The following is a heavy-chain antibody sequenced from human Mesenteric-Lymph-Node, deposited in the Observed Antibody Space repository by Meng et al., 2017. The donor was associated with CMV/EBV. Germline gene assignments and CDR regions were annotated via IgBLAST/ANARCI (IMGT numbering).Heavy chain of an antibody. J-gene: IGHJ4*02. Sequence: EWRRVGAGGGLVQPGGSLSLSCAATGFNVRDKSMSWVRQAPGKGLEWVCIIYRGDNTYYIDSVKDRFTVSRDNSKNTMYLQMNSLRVEDTAVYYCTGDSVSNPNLDYWGQGTLVTVSS. CDR1: GFNVRDKS. CDR2: IYRGDNT. CDR3: TGDSVSNPNLDY. D-gene: IGHD3-10*01. V-gene: IGHV3-66*01.